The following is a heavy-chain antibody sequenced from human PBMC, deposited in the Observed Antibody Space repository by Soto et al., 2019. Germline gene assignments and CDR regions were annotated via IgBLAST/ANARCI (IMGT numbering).Heavy chain of an antibody. CDR1: GLTFSSYG. CDR2: IWYDGSNK. J-gene: IGHJ6*02. Sequence: PGGSLRLSCAASGLTFSSYGMHWVRQAPGKGLEWVAVIWYDGSNKYYAESVKRRFTIPRDNSKNTLYLQMNSLIAEDTAVYYCARDQSLSPNFWSAMVTHYYYGMDVWGQGTTVTVSS. CDR3: ARDQSLSPNFWSAMVTHYYYGMDV. D-gene: IGHD5-18*01. V-gene: IGHV3-33*01.